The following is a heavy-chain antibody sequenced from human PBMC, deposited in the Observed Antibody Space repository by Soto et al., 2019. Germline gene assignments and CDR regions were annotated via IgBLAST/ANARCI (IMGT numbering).Heavy chain of an antibody. CDR1: GYTFSSQW. V-gene: IGHV3-74*01. Sequence: GGSLRLSCAGPGYTFSSQWMYWIRQVPGKGLVWVSRINGDGSSTSYADFVKGRFTISRDNAENTLYLQMNSLSAEETAVYYCVRGAPFDYSGQGTLVTVSS. CDR3: VRGAPFDY. J-gene: IGHJ4*02. CDR2: INGDGSST.